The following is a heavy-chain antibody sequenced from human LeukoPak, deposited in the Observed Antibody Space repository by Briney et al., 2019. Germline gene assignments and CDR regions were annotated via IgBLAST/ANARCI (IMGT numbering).Heavy chain of an antibody. CDR1: GFTFSSYW. CDR2: IKQDGDEK. V-gene: IGHV3-7*01. D-gene: IGHD2-15*01. Sequence: PGGSLRLSCAASGFTFSSYWMTWVRQAPGKGLEWVANIKQDGDEKYYVDSVKGRFTISRDNAKNSLYLQMNSLRVEDTAVYYCARPVEGGGNYYYYMDVWGKGTTVTVSS. J-gene: IGHJ6*03. CDR3: ARPVEGGGNYYYYMDV.